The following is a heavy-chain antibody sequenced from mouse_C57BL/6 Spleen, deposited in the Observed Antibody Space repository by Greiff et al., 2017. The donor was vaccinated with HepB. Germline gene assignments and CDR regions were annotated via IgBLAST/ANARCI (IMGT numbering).Heavy chain of an antibody. CDR3: AIKGGSSYGFAY. D-gene: IGHD1-1*01. V-gene: IGHV1-74*01. CDR1: GYTFTSYW. Sequence: QVQLQQPGAELVKPGASVKVSCKASGYTFTSYWMHWVKQRPGQGLEWIGRIHPSDSDTNYNQKFKGKATLTVDKSSSTAYMQLSGLTSEDSAVYYCAIKGGSSYGFAYWGQGTLVTVSA. CDR2: IHPSDSDT. J-gene: IGHJ3*01.